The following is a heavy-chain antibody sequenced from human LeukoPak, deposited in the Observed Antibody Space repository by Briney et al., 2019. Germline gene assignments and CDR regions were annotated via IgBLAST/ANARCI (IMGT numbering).Heavy chain of an antibody. CDR2: INHSGST. CDR3: ARRRRMVRGFDY. CDR1: GGPLSGYY. Sequence: SETLSLTCAVYGGPLSGYYWSWIRQPPGKGRNGIGEINHSGSTNYNPSLKSRVTISVDTSKNQFSLKLSSVTAADTAVYYCARRRRMVRGFDYWGQGTLVTVSS. J-gene: IGHJ4*02. V-gene: IGHV4-34*01. D-gene: IGHD3-10*01.